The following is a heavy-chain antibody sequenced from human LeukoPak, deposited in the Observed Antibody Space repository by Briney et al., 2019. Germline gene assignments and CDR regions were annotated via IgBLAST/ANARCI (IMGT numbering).Heavy chain of an antibody. CDR2: INTDGTAT. Sequence: GGSLRLSCAASGFTFSKYWMLWVRQAPVKGLESVSRINTDGTATTYADSVKGRFTVSRDNADNTMFLQMNSVRDEDTAVYYCATKQWLAPPPDSWGQGTPVTVSS. D-gene: IGHD6-19*01. J-gene: IGHJ4*02. CDR3: ATKQWLAPPPDS. V-gene: IGHV3-74*01. CDR1: GFTFSKYW.